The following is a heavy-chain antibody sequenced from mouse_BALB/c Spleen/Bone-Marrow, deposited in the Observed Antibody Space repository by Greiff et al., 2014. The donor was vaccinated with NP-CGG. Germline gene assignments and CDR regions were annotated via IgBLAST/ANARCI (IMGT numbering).Heavy chain of an antibody. CDR2: ISDGGNYS. CDR3: ARSRMRYGAMDY. J-gene: IGHJ4*01. CDR1: GFTFSDYY. Sequence: EVMLVESGGGLVKPGGSLKLYCAASGFTFSDYYIYWLRQTPEKRLEWVATISDGGNYSYYPDSVKGRFNISRDNAKNNLYLQMSSLKSEDTAMYYCARSRMRYGAMDYWGQGTSVTVFS. V-gene: IGHV5-4*02. D-gene: IGHD2-10*02.